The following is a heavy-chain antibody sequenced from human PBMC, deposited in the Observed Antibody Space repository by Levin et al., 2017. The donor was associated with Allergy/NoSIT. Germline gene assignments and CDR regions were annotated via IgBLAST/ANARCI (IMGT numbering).Heavy chain of an antibody. Sequence: NSSETLSLTCSVSGDSVTSYKYYWSWIRQPPGKGLEWIGYIYYSGGTKYNPSLKTRVTFSVDTSKNHFSLKLNSVTAADTAVYFCAGAPYYYDSENYYNNPLFDLWGQGSLVTVSS. D-gene: IGHD3-10*01. CDR3: AGAPYYYDSENYYNNPLFDL. V-gene: IGHV4-61*03. J-gene: IGHJ4*02. CDR1: GDSVTSYKYY. CDR2: IYYSGGT.